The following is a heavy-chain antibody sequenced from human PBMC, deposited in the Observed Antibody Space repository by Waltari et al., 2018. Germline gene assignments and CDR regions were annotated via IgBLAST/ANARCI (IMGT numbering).Heavy chain of an antibody. CDR1: GYNFVAYG. CDR3: ARDRIRKDF. V-gene: IGHV1-18*01. J-gene: IGHJ4*02. Sequence: QVQLVQSGPEMKKPGASVKVSCKTSGYNFVAYGISWVRQAPGQGLEWMGYSTTYNGKAKYAEKFQGRLTLSTDISTSTAYLEVRSLTPDDTAVYYCARDRIRKDFWGQGALVTVSS. CDR2: STTYNGKA. D-gene: IGHD3-10*01.